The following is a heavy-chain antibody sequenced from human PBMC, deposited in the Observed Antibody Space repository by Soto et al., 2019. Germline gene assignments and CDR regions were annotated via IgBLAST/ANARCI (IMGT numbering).Heavy chain of an antibody. CDR3: SREAAAERNYYGLDV. Sequence: QVQLVQSGPEVRKPGASVKVSCKASGYIFSRYGISWVRQAPGQGLEWIAWISGYNGNTKFGERVQGRVNVTTDTSTSTAYMELRSLRSDDTALYYCSREAAAERNYYGLDVRGQGTTVIVSS. J-gene: IGHJ6*02. D-gene: IGHD6-13*01. CDR1: GYIFSRYG. CDR2: ISGYNGNT. V-gene: IGHV1-18*04.